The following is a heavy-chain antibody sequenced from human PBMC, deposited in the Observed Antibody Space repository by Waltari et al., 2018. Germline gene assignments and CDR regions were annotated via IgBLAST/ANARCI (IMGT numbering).Heavy chain of an antibody. J-gene: IGHJ4*02. CDR3: AKDIGSLSGPLDY. CDR1: GFTFDDYA. Sequence: EVQLVESGGGLVQPGRSLRLSCAASGFTFDDYAMHWVRQAPGKGLEWVSGISWNSGSIGYADSVKGRFTISRDNAKNSLYLQMNSLRAEDTALYYCAKDIGSLSGPLDYWGQGTLVTVSS. V-gene: IGHV3-9*01. D-gene: IGHD3-3*01. CDR2: ISWNSGSI.